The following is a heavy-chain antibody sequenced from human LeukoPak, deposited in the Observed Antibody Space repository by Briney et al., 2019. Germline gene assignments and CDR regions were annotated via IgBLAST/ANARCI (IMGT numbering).Heavy chain of an antibody. J-gene: IGHJ5*02. CDR2: GNVGNGNT. D-gene: IGHD3-10*01. Sequence: SEKVSCKGSGHTFTRRTMHWVRQAPPQRLEWMGWGNVGNGNTKNSQKFQGRVTFTRDTSANTAYMDGSSLKSEDMAVYYCAIGETPGSYYRSWGQGTLVTVS. V-gene: IGHV1-3*01. CDR1: GHTFTRRT. CDR3: AIGETPGSYYRS.